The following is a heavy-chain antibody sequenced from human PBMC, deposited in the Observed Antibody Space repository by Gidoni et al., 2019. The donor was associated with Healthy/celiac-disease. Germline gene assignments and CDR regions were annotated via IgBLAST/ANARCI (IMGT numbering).Heavy chain of an antibody. CDR1: GFTFDDYA. D-gene: IGHD3-22*01. J-gene: IGHJ4*02. CDR2: ISWNSDSI. V-gene: IGHV3-9*01. CDR3: AKGGVLSSGYYYGSFFDY. Sequence: EVQLVESGGGLVQPGRSLSLSCPASGFTFDDYAMPWVRQAPGKGLEGVSGISWNSDSIGYADYVKGRFTISRDNAKNSMYLQMNSLRAEDTALDYCAKGGVLSSGYYYGSFFDYWGQGTLVTVSS.